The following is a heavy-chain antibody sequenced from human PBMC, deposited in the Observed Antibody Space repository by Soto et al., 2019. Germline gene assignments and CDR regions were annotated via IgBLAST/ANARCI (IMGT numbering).Heavy chain of an antibody. J-gene: IGHJ6*03. CDR2: INAGNGNT. Sequence: ASVKVSCKASGYTFTSYAMHWVRQAPGQRLEWMGWINAGNGNTKYSQKFQGRVTITRDTSASTAYMELSSLRSEDTAVYYCARDLGENGYCSSTSCPHQHMDVRGKGTTVT. CDR1: GYTFTSYA. CDR3: ARDLGENGYCSSTSCPHQHMDV. D-gene: IGHD2-2*01. V-gene: IGHV1-3*01.